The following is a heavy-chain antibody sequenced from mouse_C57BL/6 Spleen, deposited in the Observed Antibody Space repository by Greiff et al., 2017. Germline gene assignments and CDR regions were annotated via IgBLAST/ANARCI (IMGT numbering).Heavy chain of an antibody. V-gene: IGHV1-76*01. CDR2: IYPGSGNT. D-gene: IGHD4-1*01. CDR1: GYTFTDYY. Sequence: QVQLQQSGAELVRPGASVKLSCKASGYTFTDYYINWVKQRPGQGLEWIARIYPGSGNTYYNEKFKGKATLTAEKSSSTAYMQLSSLTSEDSAVYFCALTSVDYWGQGTTLTVSS. J-gene: IGHJ2*01. CDR3: ALTSVDY.